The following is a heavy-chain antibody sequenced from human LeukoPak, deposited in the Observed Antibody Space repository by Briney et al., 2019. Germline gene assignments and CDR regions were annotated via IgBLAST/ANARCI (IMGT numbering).Heavy chain of an antibody. CDR3: AKGPLRGTAAAIDY. D-gene: IGHD2-2*01. Sequence: GGSLRLSCAASGFTFNNHGMHWVRQAPGKGLEWVAVISYDGRNKHYPDSVKGRFTISRDISTDTLWLQMDSLRTEDTAVYYCAKGPLRGTAAAIDYWGQGTLVTVSS. V-gene: IGHV3-30*18. J-gene: IGHJ4*02. CDR1: GFTFNNHG. CDR2: ISYDGRNK.